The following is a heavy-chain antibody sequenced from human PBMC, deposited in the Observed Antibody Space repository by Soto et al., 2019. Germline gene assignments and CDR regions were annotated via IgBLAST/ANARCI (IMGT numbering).Heavy chain of an antibody. V-gene: IGHV3-53*01. CDR1: GFTVSSNY. Sequence: GGSLRLSCAASGFTVSSNYMSWVRQAPGKGLEWVSVIYSGGSTYYADSVKGRFTISRDNSKNTLYLQMNSLRAEDTAVYYCARDKPLYGMDVWGQGTTVTVSS. J-gene: IGHJ6*02. CDR3: ARDKPLYGMDV. CDR2: IYSGGST.